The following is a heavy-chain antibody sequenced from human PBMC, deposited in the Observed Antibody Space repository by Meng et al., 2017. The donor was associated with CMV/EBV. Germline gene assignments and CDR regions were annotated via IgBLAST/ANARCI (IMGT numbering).Heavy chain of an antibody. CDR3: ARPTTVTMTDYYYYGTDV. D-gene: IGHD4-11*01. V-gene: IGHV1-69*05. CDR1: GGTFSSYA. Sequence: SVKVSCKASGGTFSSYAISWVRQAPGQGLEWMGGIIPIFGTANYAQKFQGRVTITTDESTSTAYMELSSLRSEDTAVYYCARPTTVTMTDYYYYGTDVWGQGTTVTVSS. J-gene: IGHJ6*02. CDR2: IIPIFGTA.